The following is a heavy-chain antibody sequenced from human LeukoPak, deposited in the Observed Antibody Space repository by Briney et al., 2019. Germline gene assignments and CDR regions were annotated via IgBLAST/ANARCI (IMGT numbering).Heavy chain of an antibody. J-gene: IGHJ4*02. CDR1: GGSISSSSYY. V-gene: IGHV4-39*01. CDR3: ARRGGKTKINWYGEFHFDY. CDR2: IDYSGST. D-gene: IGHD3-10*01. Sequence: PSETLSLTCTVSGGSISSSSYYWGWLRQPPGKGREWSGSIDYSGSTYYNPYLKSRVTISVDTSKNQFYLKLSSVTAADTAVYYCARRGGKTKINWYGEFHFDYWGQGTLVTVSS.